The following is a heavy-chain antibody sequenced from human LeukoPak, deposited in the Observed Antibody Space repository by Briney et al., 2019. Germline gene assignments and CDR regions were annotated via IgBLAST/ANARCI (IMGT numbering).Heavy chain of an antibody. V-gene: IGHV4-30-4*08. J-gene: IGHJ4*02. Sequence: SETPSLTCTVSGGSISSGDYYWSWIRQPPGKGLEWIGYIYYSGSTYYNPSLKSRVTISVDTSKNQFSLKLSSVTAADTAVYYCARVHRPRGYFDYWGQGTLVTVSS. CDR3: ARVHRPRGYFDY. CDR1: GGSISSGDYY. CDR2: IYYSGST. D-gene: IGHD3-10*01.